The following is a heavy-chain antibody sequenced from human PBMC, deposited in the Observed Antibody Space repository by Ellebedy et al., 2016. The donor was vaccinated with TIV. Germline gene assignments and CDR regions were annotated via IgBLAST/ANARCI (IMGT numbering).Heavy chain of an antibody. D-gene: IGHD3-10*01. CDR2: IYYSGST. J-gene: IGHJ4*02. CDR3: ARGSMVRGIIIPFDY. CDR1: GGSISSYY. Sequence: MPGGSLRLSCTVSGGSISSYYWSWIRQPPGKGLEWIGYIYYSGSTNYNPSLKSRVTISVDTSKTHFSLNLSSVTAADTAVYYCARGSMVRGIIIPFDYWGPGTLVTVSS. V-gene: IGHV4-59*01.